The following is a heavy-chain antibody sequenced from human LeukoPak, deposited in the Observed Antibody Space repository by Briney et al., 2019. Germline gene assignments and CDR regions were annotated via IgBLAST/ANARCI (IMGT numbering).Heavy chain of an antibody. V-gene: IGHV4-59*01. J-gene: IGHJ3*02. CDR1: DGSINGYY. CDR3: ARHSAHSSTNDAFDM. D-gene: IGHD6-13*01. Sequence: SETLSLTCTVSDGSINGYYWSWIRQPPGKGLDWIGYMYVGGTTNYSPSLKSRVTILEDTSKNQFSLKLTSVTVADTAVYYCARHSAHSSTNDAFDMWGQGTLVTVSS. CDR2: MYVGGTT.